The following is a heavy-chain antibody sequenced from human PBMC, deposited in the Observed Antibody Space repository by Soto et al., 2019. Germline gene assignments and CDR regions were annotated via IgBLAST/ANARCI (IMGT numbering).Heavy chain of an antibody. Sequence: SETLSLTCTVSGGSISSYYWSWIRQPPGKGLEWIGDIYYSGSTNYNPSLKSRVTISVDKSKNQFSLKLSSVTAADPAVYYCARDGKVAGLDYWGQGTLVTVSS. CDR1: GGSISSYY. V-gene: IGHV4-59*12. CDR2: IYYSGST. J-gene: IGHJ4*02. D-gene: IGHD6-19*01. CDR3: ARDGKVAGLDY.